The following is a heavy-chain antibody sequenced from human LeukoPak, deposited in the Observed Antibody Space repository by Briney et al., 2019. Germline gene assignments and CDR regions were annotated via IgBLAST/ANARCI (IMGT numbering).Heavy chain of an antibody. CDR3: ARSYLFACDI. Sequence: GESLKISCKGSGYSFTTYWIGWVRQMPGKGLEWMGIMYPGDSQIRYNPSFQGQVTISVDKSISTAYLQWNSLKASDTAMYYCARSYLFACDIWGQGTVVTVSS. D-gene: IGHD2-2*01. V-gene: IGHV5-51*01. CDR1: GYSFTTYW. J-gene: IGHJ3*02. CDR2: MYPGDSQI.